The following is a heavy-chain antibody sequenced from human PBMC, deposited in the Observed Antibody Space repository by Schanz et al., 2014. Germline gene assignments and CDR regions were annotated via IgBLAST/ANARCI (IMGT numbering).Heavy chain of an antibody. J-gene: IGHJ4*02. CDR3: ARDGEAATGCDS. CDR2: INPSSGTT. Sequence: QVQLVHSGAEVKKPGSSVKVSCKASGGTFSSYTINWVRQAPGQGLEWMGKINPSSGTTRIAQNFQGRLTVTRDTSTSSVYMELRRPKSEDTDVYYCARDGEAATGCDSWGQGSLVTVSS. D-gene: IGHD6-13*01. CDR1: GGTFSSYT. V-gene: IGHV1-46*03.